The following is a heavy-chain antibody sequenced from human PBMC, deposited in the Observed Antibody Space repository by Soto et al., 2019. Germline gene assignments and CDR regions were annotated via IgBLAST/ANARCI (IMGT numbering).Heavy chain of an antibody. CDR3: ARQAGTGSGSFLGY. CDR1: GGSISSDY. V-gene: IGHV4-59*08. Sequence: QVQLQESGPRLVKPSETVSLTCTVSGGSISSDYWSWIRQPPGKGLEWIGYIYYSGSTNYNPSLKSRVTISVDTSKNQFSLKLSSVTAADTAVYYCARQAGTGSGSFLGYWGQGTLVTVSS. J-gene: IGHJ4*02. CDR2: IYYSGST. D-gene: IGHD3-10*01.